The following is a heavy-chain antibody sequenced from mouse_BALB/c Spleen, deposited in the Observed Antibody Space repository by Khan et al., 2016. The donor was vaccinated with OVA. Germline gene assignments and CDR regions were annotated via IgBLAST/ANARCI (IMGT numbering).Heavy chain of an antibody. CDR3: ARGGYSVFAY. V-gene: IGHV1-77*01. CDR1: GSTFTDYI. J-gene: IGHJ3*01. Sequence: QVQLKESVPELVNPGASLKVSCKASGSTFTDYIIGWVKQSTRQGLEWFGDIFPGSGTPYYNEKFKDKAPLPAAKSSQKAYMQPSSLTSEYSAVYFCARGGYSVFAYWGQGTLVTVSA. D-gene: IGHD1-1*01. CDR2: IFPGSGTP.